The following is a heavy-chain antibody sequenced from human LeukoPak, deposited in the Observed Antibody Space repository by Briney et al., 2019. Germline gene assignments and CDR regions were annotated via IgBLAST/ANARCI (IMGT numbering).Heavy chain of an antibody. J-gene: IGHJ4*02. Sequence: SETLSLTCTVSGGSISSSTYYWGWIRQPPGKGLEWIGIIYYSGSTDYNPSLKSRVTISVDTSKNQFSLKLSSVTAADTAVYYCARARRGWDSDLDFWGQGTLVTVSS. CDR1: GGSISSSTYY. CDR2: IYYSGST. V-gene: IGHV4-39*07. CDR3: ARARRGWDSDLDF. D-gene: IGHD1-26*01.